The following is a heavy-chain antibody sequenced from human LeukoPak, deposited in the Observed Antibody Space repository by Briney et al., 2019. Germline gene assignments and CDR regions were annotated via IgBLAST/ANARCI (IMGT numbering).Heavy chain of an antibody. CDR3: AIDYRGYLDY. D-gene: IGHD4-23*01. CDR2: ISSSGSTI. Sequence: GGSLRLSCAAAGFTFSDYYMSWIRQAPGEGLGWASYISSSGSTIYYPDPVKGLFTISRDNAKNSLYLQTNSLRAEDTAVYYCAIDYRGYLDYWGQGTLVTASS. CDR1: GFTFSDYY. V-gene: IGHV3-11*01. J-gene: IGHJ4*02.